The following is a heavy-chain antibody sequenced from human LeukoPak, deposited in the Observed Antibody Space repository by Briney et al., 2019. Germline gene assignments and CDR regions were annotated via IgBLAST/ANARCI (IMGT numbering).Heavy chain of an antibody. Sequence: SETLSLTCAVYGGSFSGYYRSWIRQPPGKGLEWIGEINHSGSTNYNPSLKSRVTISVDTSKNQFSLKLSSVTAADTAVYYCARGRRGIKIDYWGQGTLVTVSS. CDR2: INHSGST. D-gene: IGHD3-16*01. CDR1: GGSFSGYY. CDR3: ARGRRGIKIDY. V-gene: IGHV4-34*01. J-gene: IGHJ4*02.